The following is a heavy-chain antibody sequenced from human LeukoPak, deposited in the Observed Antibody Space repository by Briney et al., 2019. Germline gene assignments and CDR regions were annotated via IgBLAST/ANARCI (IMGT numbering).Heavy chain of an antibody. D-gene: IGHD6-13*01. CDR2: INPNSGGT. V-gene: IGHV1-2*02. J-gene: IGHJ4*02. CDR3: ARADNVWAAGTPLDY. Sequence: ASVKVSCKASGYTFTGYYMHWVRQAPGQGLEWMGWINPNSGGTNYAQKFQGRVTMTRDTSISTAYMELSRLRSDDTAVYYCARADNVWAAGTPLDYWGQGTLVTVSS. CDR1: GYTFTGYY.